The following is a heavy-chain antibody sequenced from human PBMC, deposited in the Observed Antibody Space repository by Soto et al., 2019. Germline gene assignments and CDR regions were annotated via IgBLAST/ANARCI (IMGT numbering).Heavy chain of an antibody. V-gene: IGHV4-39*01. J-gene: IGHJ5*02. CDR3: AGQTFTIAAASYGRSNWFDP. CDR2: IYFTGNT. D-gene: IGHD6-25*01. CDR1: GGSITSSSHF. Sequence: KPSETLSLTCSASGGSITSSSHFWGWVRQPPGKGLEWIGTIYFTGNTYSTPSLKSRLTMSIDTSKNEFSLRLNSVTAADPAVYYCAGQTFTIAAASYGRSNWFDPWGPGTLVTVSS.